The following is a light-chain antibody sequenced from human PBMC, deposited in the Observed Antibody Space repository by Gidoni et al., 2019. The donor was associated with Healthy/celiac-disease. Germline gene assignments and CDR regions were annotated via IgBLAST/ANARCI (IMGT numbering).Light chain of an antibody. Sequence: DIQMTQSPSSLSASVGDRVTITCQASQDISNYLNWYKQKPGKAPKLLIYDASNLETGVPSRFSGSGSGTDFTLTISSLQPEDIAIYYCQQYDNRPPTFGPGTKVDIK. J-gene: IGKJ3*01. CDR1: QDISNY. CDR3: QQYDNRPPT. CDR2: DAS. V-gene: IGKV1-33*01.